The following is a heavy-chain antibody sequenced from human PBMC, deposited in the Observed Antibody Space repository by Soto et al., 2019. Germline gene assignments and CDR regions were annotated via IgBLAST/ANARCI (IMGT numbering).Heavy chain of an antibody. CDR2: IYYSGST. V-gene: IGHV4-61*01. J-gene: IGHJ6*02. D-gene: IGHD3-9*01. Sequence: SETLSLTCTVSGGSVSSGSYYWSWIRQPPGKGLEWIGYIYYSGSTNYNPSLKSRVTISVDTSKNQFSLKLSSVTAADTAVYYCARDRGGYYDILAGYYHSYYYGMDVWGQGTTVTVSS. CDR3: ARDRGGYYDILAGYYHSYYYGMDV. CDR1: GGSVSSGSYY.